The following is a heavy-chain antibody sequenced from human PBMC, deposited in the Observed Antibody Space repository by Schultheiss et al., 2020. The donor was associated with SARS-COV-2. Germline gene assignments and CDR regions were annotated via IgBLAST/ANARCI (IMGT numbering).Heavy chain of an antibody. J-gene: IGHJ6*02. CDR3: ARRITIFGAYGMDV. CDR2: ISSSSSTI. V-gene: IGHV3-48*02. D-gene: IGHD3-3*01. Sequence: GESLKISCAASGFTFSSYSMNWVRQAPGKGLEWVSYISSSSSTIYYADSVKGRFTISRDNAKNSLYLQMNSLRDEDTAVYYCARRITIFGAYGMDVWGQGTTVTVSS. CDR1: GFTFSSYS.